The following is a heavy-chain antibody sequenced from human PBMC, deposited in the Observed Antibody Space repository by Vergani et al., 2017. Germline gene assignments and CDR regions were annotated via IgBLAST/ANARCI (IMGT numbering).Heavy chain of an antibody. CDR2: IYYSGST. J-gene: IGHJ5*02. D-gene: IGHD6-19*01. V-gene: IGHV4-39*01. CDR3: ARHSTVEWLVKLGWIDP. CDR1: GASIKSRNYY. Sequence: QLQLQESGPGLVKPSATLSLTCSVSGASIKSRNYYWGWIRQPPGKGLEWIASIYYSGSTYYNPSLKSLVTISVVTSKNQFSLKLISVTAADTAVYFCARHSTVEWLVKLGWIDPWGQGILVTVSS.